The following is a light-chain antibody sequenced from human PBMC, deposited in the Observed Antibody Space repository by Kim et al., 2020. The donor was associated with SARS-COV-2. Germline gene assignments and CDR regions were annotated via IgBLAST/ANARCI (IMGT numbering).Light chain of an antibody. CDR2: YDS. CDR1: NIGSKS. V-gene: IGLV3-21*04. Sequence: SYELTQTPSVSVAPGKTARITCGGNNIGSKSVHWYQKKPGQAPVLVIYYDSDRPSGIPERFSGSNSGNTATLTISRVEAGDEADYYCQVWDSSSDHWVFGGGTQLTVL. J-gene: IGLJ3*02. CDR3: QVWDSSSDHWV.